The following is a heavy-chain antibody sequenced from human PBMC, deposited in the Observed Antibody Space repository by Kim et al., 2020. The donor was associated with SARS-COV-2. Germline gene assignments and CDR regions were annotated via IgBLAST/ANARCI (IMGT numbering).Heavy chain of an antibody. D-gene: IGHD3-3*01. CDR3: ARVSGYYDFWSGALTLGYYYGMDV. J-gene: IGHJ6*02. Sequence: GGSLRLSCAASGFTFSDYYMSWIRQAPGKGLEWVSYISSSSSYTNYADSVKGRFTISRDNAKNSLYLQMNSLRAEDTAVYYCARVSGYYDFWSGALTLGYYYGMDVWGQGTTVTVSS. V-gene: IGHV3-11*06. CDR1: GFTFSDYY. CDR2: ISSSSSYT.